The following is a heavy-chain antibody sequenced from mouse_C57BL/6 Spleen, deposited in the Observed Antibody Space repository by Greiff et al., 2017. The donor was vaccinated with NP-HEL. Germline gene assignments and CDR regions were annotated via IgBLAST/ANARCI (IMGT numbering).Heavy chain of an antibody. V-gene: IGHV1-81*01. CDR2: IYPRSGNT. CDR1: GYTFTSYG. J-gene: IGHJ1*03. D-gene: IGHD2-4*01. CDR3: ARSSLATMITTGYFDV. Sequence: QVQLQQSGAELARPGASVKLSCKASGYTFTSYGISWVKQRPGQGLEWIGEIYPRSGNTYYNEKFKGKATLTADKSSSTAYMELRSLTSEDSAVYFCARSSLATMITTGYFDVWGTGTTVTVSS.